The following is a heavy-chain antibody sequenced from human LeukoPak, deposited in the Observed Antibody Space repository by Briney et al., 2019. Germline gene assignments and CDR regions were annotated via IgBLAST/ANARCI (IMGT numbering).Heavy chain of an antibody. Sequence: PSQTLSLTCTVSGGSISSGDYYWSWIRQPPGKGLEWIGYIYYSGSTYYNPSLKSRVTISVDTSKNQFSLKLSSVTAADTAVYYCASSSYYYDSSGYYNWGQGTLVTVSS. V-gene: IGHV4-30-4*01. CDR2: IYYSGST. D-gene: IGHD3-22*01. CDR3: ASSSYYYDSSGYYN. CDR1: GGSISSGDYY. J-gene: IGHJ4*02.